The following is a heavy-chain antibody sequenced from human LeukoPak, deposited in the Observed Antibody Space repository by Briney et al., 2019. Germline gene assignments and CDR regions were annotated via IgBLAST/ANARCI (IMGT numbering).Heavy chain of an antibody. V-gene: IGHV1-69*05. Sequence: GSSVKVSCKASGGTFSSSAISWVRQAPGQGLEWMGGIIPIFGTANYAQKFQGRVTITTDESTSTAYMELSSLRSEDTAVYYCARDRNIVGATTFWFDPWGQGTLVTVSS. CDR1: GGTFSSSA. J-gene: IGHJ5*02. CDR2: IIPIFGTA. D-gene: IGHD1-26*01. CDR3: ARDRNIVGATTFWFDP.